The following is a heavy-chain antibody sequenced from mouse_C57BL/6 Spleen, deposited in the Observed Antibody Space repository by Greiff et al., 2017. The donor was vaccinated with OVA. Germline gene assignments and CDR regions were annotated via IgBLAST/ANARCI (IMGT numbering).Heavy chain of an antibody. V-gene: IGHV1-85*01. CDR1: GYTFTSYD. CDR2: IYPGDGST. J-gene: IGHJ2*01. D-gene: IGHD4-1*01. CDR3: ARGELGLHFDY. Sequence: QVQLKESGPELVKPGASVKLSCKASGYTFTSYDINWVKQRPGQGLEWIGWIYPGDGSTKYNEKFKGKATLTVDTSSSTAYMQLRSLTSEDSAFDFCARGELGLHFDYWGKGTTLTVSS.